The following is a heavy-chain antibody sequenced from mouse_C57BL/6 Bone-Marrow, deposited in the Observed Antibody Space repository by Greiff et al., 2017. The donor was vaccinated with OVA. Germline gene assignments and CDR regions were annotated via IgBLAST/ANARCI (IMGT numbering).Heavy chain of an antibody. CDR2: ISSGGSYT. V-gene: IGHV5-6*02. Sequence: EVKLVESGGDLVKPGGSLKLSCAASGFTFSSYGMSWVRQTPDQRLEWVATISSGGSYTEYPDRVQGRSTISRDNAKNTLYLQMSSLKSEDTAMYDCAGHSFYYYGSSPFDYWGQGTTLTVSS. J-gene: IGHJ2*01. CDR3: AGHSFYYYGSSPFDY. CDR1: GFTFSSYG. D-gene: IGHD1-1*01.